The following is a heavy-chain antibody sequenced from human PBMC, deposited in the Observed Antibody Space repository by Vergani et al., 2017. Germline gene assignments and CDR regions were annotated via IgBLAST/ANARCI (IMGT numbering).Heavy chain of an antibody. Sequence: VQLQQWGAGLLKPSETLSLTCAVYGGSFSGYYWSWIRQPPGKGLEWIGEINHSGSTNYNPSLKSRVTISVDTSKNQFSLKLSSVTAADTAVYYCARGAGVSYLAYFDYWGQGTLVTVSS. V-gene: IGHV4-34*01. D-gene: IGHD2-8*01. CDR1: GGSFSGYY. J-gene: IGHJ4*02. CDR3: ARGAGVSYLAYFDY. CDR2: INHSGST.